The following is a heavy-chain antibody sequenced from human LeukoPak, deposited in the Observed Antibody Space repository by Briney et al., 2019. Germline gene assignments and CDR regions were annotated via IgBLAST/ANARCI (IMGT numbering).Heavy chain of an antibody. Sequence: GGSLRLSCSASGFTFSSYAMHWVRQAPGKGLEYVSAISSSGGSTYYADSVKGRFTISRDNSKNTLYLQMNSLRAEDTAVYYCARSFSGTGTNYDYWGQGTLVTVSS. D-gene: IGHD1-26*01. CDR3: ARSFSGTGTNYDY. CDR2: ISSSGGST. J-gene: IGHJ4*02. CDR1: GFTFSSYA. V-gene: IGHV3-64*04.